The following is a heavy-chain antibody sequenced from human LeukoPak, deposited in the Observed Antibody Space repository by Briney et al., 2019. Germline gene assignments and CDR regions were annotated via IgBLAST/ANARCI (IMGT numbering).Heavy chain of an antibody. V-gene: IGHV3-30*03. J-gene: IGHJ4*02. CDR3: ARGITAMVLDY. Sequence: GRSLRLSCAASELTFSTDGMHWVRQAPGKGLEWVAVISYDGSNKYYADSVKGRFTISRDNSKNTLYLQMNSLRAEDTAVYYCARGITAMVLDYWGQGTLVTVSS. CDR2: ISYDGSNK. CDR1: ELTFSTDG. D-gene: IGHD5-18*01.